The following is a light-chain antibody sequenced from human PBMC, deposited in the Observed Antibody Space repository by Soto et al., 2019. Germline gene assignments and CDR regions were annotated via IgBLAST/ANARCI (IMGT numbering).Light chain of an antibody. Sequence: QSALTQPASVSGSPGQSITISCTGSSSDVGSQNLVSWYQQHPGKAPKLIIYEGSRRPSGVSNRFSGSQSGNTASLTVSGLQAEDEADHYCCSFAAGNTYVFGSGTKVTVL. J-gene: IGLJ1*01. V-gene: IGLV2-23*01. CDR1: SSDVGSQNL. CDR3: CSFAAGNTYV. CDR2: EGS.